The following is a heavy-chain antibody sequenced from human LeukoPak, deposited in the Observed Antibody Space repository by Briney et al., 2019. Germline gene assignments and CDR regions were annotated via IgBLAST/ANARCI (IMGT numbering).Heavy chain of an antibody. Sequence: KASETLSLSCAVYGGSFSGYYWSWIRQTPGKGLEWIGEINHSGSTNYNPSLKSRVTISVDTSKNQFSLKLSSVTAADTAVYYCARGRHSVPAAIRYWGQGTLVTVSS. V-gene: IGHV4-34*01. CDR1: GGSFSGYY. J-gene: IGHJ4*02. D-gene: IGHD2-2*01. CDR3: ARGRHSVPAAIRY. CDR2: INHSGST.